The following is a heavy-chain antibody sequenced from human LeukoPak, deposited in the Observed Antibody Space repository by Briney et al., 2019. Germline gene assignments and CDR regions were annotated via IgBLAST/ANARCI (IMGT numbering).Heavy chain of an antibody. J-gene: IGHJ4*02. CDR3: ARGAVTDYYDSSGPFDY. V-gene: IGHV4-30-4*08. CDR1: GGSLSSGDYY. Sequence: PSETLSLTCTVSGGSLSSGDYYWSWIRQPPGKGLEWIGYIYYSGSTYYNPSLKSRVTISVDTSKNQFSLKLSSVTAADTAVYYCARGAVTDYYDSSGPFDYWGQGTLVTVSS. CDR2: IYYSGST. D-gene: IGHD3-22*01.